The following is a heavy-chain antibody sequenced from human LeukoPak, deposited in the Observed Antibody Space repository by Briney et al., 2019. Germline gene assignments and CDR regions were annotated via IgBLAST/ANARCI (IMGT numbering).Heavy chain of an antibody. CDR3: ARGRPGMGIVIDY. V-gene: IGHV3-7*01. CDR1: EFTFSNHW. J-gene: IGHJ4*02. D-gene: IGHD7-27*01. CDR2: VKQDGSEK. Sequence: GGSLRLSCAASEFTFSNHWMSWVRQAPGKGLEWVANVKQDGSEKSYVDSVKGRFTTSRDNAKNSLYLQMNSLRAEDTAVYYCARGRPGMGIVIDYWGQGTLVAVS.